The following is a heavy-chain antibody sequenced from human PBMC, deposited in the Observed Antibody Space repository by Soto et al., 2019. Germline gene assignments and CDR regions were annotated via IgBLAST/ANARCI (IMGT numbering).Heavy chain of an antibody. D-gene: IGHD3-22*01. CDR2: NIPILGTA. V-gene: IGHV1-69*12. J-gene: IGHJ5*02. CDR1: GGTFSSYA. Sequence: QVQLVQSGAEVKKPGSSVKVSCKASGGTFSSYAISWVRQAPGQGPEWMGENIPILGTANYAQKFQGRVTITADESTSTAYMELSSLRSEDTAVYYCARDRGPSSGYYPYWFDPWGQGTLVTVSS. CDR3: ARDRGPSSGYYPYWFDP.